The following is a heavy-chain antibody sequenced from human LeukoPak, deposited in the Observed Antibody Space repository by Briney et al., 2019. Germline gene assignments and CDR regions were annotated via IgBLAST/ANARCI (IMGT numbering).Heavy chain of an antibody. D-gene: IGHD6-13*01. CDR2: IYPGESET. Sequence: GESLKISCKGSGYSFSNYWIGWVRQMPGKGLEWMGIIYPGESETRYSPSAQGQVTISADKSITTAYLQWSSLKASDTAMHYCARQEYSSTWPFDYWGQGTLVTVSS. V-gene: IGHV5-51*01. J-gene: IGHJ4*02. CDR1: GYSFSNYW. CDR3: ARQEYSSTWPFDY.